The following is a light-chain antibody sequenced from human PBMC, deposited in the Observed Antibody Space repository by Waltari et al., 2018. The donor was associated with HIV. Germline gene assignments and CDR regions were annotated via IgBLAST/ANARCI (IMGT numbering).Light chain of an antibody. CDR3: QQLNSYPVT. CDR1: QGISNY. J-gene: IGKJ5*01. CDR2: AAS. V-gene: IGKV1-9*01. Sequence: DIQLTQSPSFLSASVGDRVTITCRPSQGISNYLAWYQQKPGSAPKLLIDAASTLQIGVPSRFSGSGSVTECTLTITRLQDEDAATYYCQQLNSYPVTVGRGTRLEIK.